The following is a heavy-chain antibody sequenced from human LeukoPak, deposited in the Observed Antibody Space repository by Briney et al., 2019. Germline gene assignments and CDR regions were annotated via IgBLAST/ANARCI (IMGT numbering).Heavy chain of an antibody. CDR1: GFTFSSYS. CDR2: ISSSSSYI. V-gene: IGHV3-21*01. Sequence: PGGSLRLSCAASGFTFSSYSMNWVRQAPGKGLEWVSSISSSSSYIYYADSVKGRFTISRDNAKNSLYLQMNSLRAEDTAVYYCARTIGYCSSTSCYTERYFDYWGQGTLVTVSS. J-gene: IGHJ4*02. D-gene: IGHD2-2*02. CDR3: ARTIGYCSSTSCYTERYFDY.